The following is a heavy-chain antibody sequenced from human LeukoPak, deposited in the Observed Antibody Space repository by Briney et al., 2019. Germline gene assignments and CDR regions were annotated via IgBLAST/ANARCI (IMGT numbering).Heavy chain of an antibody. CDR3: AREYLNQMTMIRFDP. CDR2: IIPILGIA. D-gene: IGHD3-22*01. V-gene: IGHV1-69*04. CDR1: GGTFSSYA. Sequence: SVKVSCKASGGTFSSYAISWVRQAPGQGLEWMGRIIPILGIANYAQKFQGRVTITADKSTSTAYMELSSLRSEDTAVYYCAREYLNQMTMIRFDPWGQGTLVTVSS. J-gene: IGHJ5*02.